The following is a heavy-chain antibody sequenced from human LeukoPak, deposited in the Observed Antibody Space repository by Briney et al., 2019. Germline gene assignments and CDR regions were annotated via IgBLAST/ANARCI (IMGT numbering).Heavy chain of an antibody. CDR1: GYTFTGYY. CDR2: INPNSGGT. D-gene: IGHD4-23*01. J-gene: IGHJ3*02. CDR3: ARGEGGNPWDAFEI. V-gene: IGHV1-2*02. Sequence: ASVKVSCKASGYTFTGYYMHWVRQAPGQGLEWMGWINPNSGGTNYAQKFQGRVTMTRDTSISTAYMELSRLRSDDTAVYFCARGEGGNPWDAFEIWGQGTMVTVSS.